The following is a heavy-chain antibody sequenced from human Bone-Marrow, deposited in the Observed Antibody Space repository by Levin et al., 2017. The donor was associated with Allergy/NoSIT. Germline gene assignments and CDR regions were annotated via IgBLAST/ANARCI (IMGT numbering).Heavy chain of an antibody. CDR2: ISYDGSNK. CDR3: ARGQRVYSSGWYMNY. Sequence: GGSLRLSCAASGFTFSSYAMHWVRQAPGKGLEWVAVISYDGSNKYYADSVKGRFTISRDNSKNTLYLQMNSLRAEDTAVYYCARGQRVYSSGWYMNYWGQGTLVTVSS. V-gene: IGHV3-30-3*01. CDR1: GFTFSSYA. J-gene: IGHJ4*02. D-gene: IGHD6-19*01.